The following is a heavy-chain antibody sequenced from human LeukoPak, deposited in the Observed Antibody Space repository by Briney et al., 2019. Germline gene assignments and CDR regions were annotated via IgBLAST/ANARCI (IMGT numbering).Heavy chain of an antibody. CDR1: GFTFSSYW. V-gene: IGHV3-30*02. J-gene: IGHJ4*02. CDR3: AKDPFGSPSFPTFDY. CDR2: IRYDGSNK. Sequence: GGSLRLSCAASGFTFSSYWMSWVRQAPGKGLEWVAFIRYDGSNKYYADSVKGRFTISRDNSKNTLYLQMNSLRAEDTAVYYCAKDPFGSPSFPTFDYWGQGTLVTVSS. D-gene: IGHD2-2*01.